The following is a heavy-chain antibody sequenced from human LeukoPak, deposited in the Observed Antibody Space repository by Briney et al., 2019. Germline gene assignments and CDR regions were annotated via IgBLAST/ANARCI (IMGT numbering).Heavy chain of an antibody. J-gene: IGHJ4*02. V-gene: IGHV1-46*03. CDR2: ISPSGGST. Sequence: ASVKVSCKASGYTFTSYYMHWVRQAPGQGLEWMGIISPSGGSTSYAQRFQGRVTMTRDTSTSTVYMELSSLRSEDTAVYYCAREEQQLALDYWGQGTLVTISS. D-gene: IGHD6-13*01. CDR1: GYTFTSYY. CDR3: AREEQQLALDY.